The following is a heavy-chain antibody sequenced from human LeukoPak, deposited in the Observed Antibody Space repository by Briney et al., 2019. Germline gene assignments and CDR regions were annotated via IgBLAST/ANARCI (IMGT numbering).Heavy chain of an antibody. CDR1: GFTFSSYS. J-gene: IGHJ6*02. Sequence: PGGSLRLSCAASGFTFSSYSMNWVRQAPGKGLEWVSAISGSGGSTYYADSVKGRFTISRDNSKNTLYLQMNSLRAEDTAVYYCASPIAARQGYYYYGMDVWGQGTTVTVSS. D-gene: IGHD6-6*01. CDR3: ASPIAARQGYYYYGMDV. CDR2: ISGSGGST. V-gene: IGHV3-23*01.